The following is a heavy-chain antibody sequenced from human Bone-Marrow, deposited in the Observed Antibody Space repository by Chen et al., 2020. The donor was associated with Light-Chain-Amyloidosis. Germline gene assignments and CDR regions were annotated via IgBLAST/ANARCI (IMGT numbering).Heavy chain of an antibody. CDR3: VRHLGAWDDRDAFDI. CDR2: ITTSSNYI. D-gene: IGHD1-1*01. Sequence: EVQLVESGGGLVKPGGSLRLSCAASGFTFSSYSMNWVRQTPGKGLEWVSSITTSSNYIYYAYSVKGRFTISRDNAKNSLYLQMNSLRAEDTAMYYCVRHLGAWDDRDAFDIWGQGTMVTVSS. V-gene: IGHV3-21*01. J-gene: IGHJ3*02. CDR1: GFTFSSYS.